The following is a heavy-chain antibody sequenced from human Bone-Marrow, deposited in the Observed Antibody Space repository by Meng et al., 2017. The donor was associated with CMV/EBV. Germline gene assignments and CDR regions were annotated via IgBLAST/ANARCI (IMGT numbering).Heavy chain of an antibody. CDR3: ARDREVESDAVVFQYYYYGMGV. CDR1: GFTFRSYW. J-gene: IGHJ6*02. V-gene: IGHV3-7*01. Sequence: GGSLRLSCAASGFTFRSYWMSWVRQAPGKGPEWVASIKQDGSEKYSVDSVKGRFTISRDNAKNSLYLQMNGLRAEDTAIYYCARDREVESDAVVFQYYYYGMGVWGQGTTVTVSS. D-gene: IGHD2-15*01. CDR2: IKQDGSEK.